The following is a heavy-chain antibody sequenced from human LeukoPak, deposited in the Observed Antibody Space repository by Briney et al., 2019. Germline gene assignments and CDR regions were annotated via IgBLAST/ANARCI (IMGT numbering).Heavy chain of an antibody. CDR2: IRYGGSNK. CDR1: GFTFSSYG. CDR3: AKDRTVGIAVAGFFDY. Sequence: GGSLRLSCAASGFTFSSYGMHWVRQAPGKGLEWVAFIRYGGSNKYYADSVKGRFNISRDNSKNTLYLQMNSLRAEYTAVYYCAKDRTVGIAVAGFFDYWGQGTLVTVSS. V-gene: IGHV3-30*02. J-gene: IGHJ4*02. D-gene: IGHD6-19*01.